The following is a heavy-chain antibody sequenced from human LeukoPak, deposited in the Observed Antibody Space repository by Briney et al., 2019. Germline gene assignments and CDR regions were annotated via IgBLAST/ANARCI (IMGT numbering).Heavy chain of an antibody. CDR1: EFTFSNYW. Sequence: GGSLRLSCEASEFTFSNYWMSWVRQAPGKGLEWVANVKQDGSEKYYVDSVKGRFTISRDNAKNSLYLQMNSLRAEDTAVYYCARDYGVVTAWDAFDIWGQGTMVTVSS. CDR3: ARDYGVVTAWDAFDI. CDR2: VKQDGSEK. D-gene: IGHD2-21*02. V-gene: IGHV3-7*01. J-gene: IGHJ3*02.